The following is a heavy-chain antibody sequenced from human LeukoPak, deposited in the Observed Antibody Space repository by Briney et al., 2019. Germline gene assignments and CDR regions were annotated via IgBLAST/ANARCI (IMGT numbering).Heavy chain of an antibody. CDR1: GGSISSSSYY. D-gene: IGHD6-19*01. CDR3: ARYSSGWYTPFDP. Sequence: SETLSLTCTVSGGSISSSSYYWGWIRQPPGTGLEWVGSIYYSGNTYYYPSLKSRVSISIDTSKNQFSLKLSSLTAADTAVYYCARYSSGWYTPFDPWGQGTLVTVSS. V-gene: IGHV4-39*01. J-gene: IGHJ5*02. CDR2: IYYSGNT.